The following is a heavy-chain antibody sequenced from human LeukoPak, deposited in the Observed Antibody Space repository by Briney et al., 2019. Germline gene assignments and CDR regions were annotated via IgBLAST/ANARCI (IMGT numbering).Heavy chain of an antibody. CDR2: IYYSGST. D-gene: IGHD2-21*02. CDR1: GGSISSSSYY. CDR3: AREGYCGGDCYLYNWFDP. V-gene: IGHV4-39*07. J-gene: IGHJ5*02. Sequence: SETLSPTCTVSGGSISSSSYYWGWIRQPPGKGLEWIGSIYYSGSTYYNPSLKSRVTISVDTSKNQFSLKLSSVTAADTAVYYCAREGYCGGDCYLYNWFDPWGQGTLVTVSS.